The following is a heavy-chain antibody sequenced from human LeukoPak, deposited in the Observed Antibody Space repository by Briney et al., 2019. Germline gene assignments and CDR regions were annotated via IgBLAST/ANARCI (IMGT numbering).Heavy chain of an antibody. CDR2: IYYSGST. Sequence: SETLSLTCTVSGGSISSSSYYWGWIRQPPGKGLEWIGSIYYSGSTYYNPSLKSRVTISVDTSKNQFSLKLSSVTAADTAVYYCARSSIAARGWFDPWGQGTLVTVSS. D-gene: IGHD6-6*01. CDR3: ARSSIAARGWFDP. CDR1: GGSISSSSYY. V-gene: IGHV4-39*07. J-gene: IGHJ5*02.